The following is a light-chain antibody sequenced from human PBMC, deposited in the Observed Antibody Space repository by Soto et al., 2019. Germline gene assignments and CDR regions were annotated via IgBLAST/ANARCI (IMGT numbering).Light chain of an antibody. V-gene: IGKV3-11*01. J-gene: IGKJ2*01. Sequence: ETVLTQSPATLSLSPGERATLSCRASQNIGSYLAWYQLKPGQAPRLLIYDASNRATGIPARFSGSGSGADVTLIISSLEPEDFAVYYCQQRSNWPYTFGQGTKLEIK. CDR2: DAS. CDR1: QNIGSY. CDR3: QQRSNWPYT.